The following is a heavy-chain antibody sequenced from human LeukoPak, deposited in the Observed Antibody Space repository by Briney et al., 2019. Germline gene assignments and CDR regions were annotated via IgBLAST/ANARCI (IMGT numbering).Heavy chain of an antibody. CDR1: GYTFTRYD. Sequence: ASVKVSCKASGYTFTRYDINWVRQATGQGLEWMGWMNPNSGNTGYAQKFQGRVTITRNTSISTAYMELSSLRSADTAVYYCARGRGFRDYYYMDVWGKGTTVTVSS. CDR2: MNPNSGNT. J-gene: IGHJ6*03. V-gene: IGHV1-8*03. CDR3: ARGRGFRDYYYMDV.